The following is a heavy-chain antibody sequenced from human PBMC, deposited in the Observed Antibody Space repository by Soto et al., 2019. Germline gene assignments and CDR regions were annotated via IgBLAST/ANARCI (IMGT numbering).Heavy chain of an antibody. CDR1: GGSFSGYY. Sequence: SETLSLTCAVYGGSFSGYYWSWIRQPPGKGLEWIGEINHSGSTNYNPSLKSRVTISVDTSKNQFSLKLSSVTAADTAVYYCARDVNIAGRYRDYVWGSYRYHFDYWGQGTLVTVSS. CDR2: INHSGST. V-gene: IGHV4-34*01. CDR3: ARDVNIAGRYRDYVWGSYRYHFDY. D-gene: IGHD3-16*02. J-gene: IGHJ4*02.